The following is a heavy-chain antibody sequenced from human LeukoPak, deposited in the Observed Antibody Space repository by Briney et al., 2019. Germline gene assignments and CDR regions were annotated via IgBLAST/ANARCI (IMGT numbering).Heavy chain of an antibody. Sequence: GGSLRLPCAASGFSLSSYGMHWARQAPGKGPEWLSYFSSSGDTIYYADSVKGRFTISRDNAKNSLYLQMNSLKAEDTAIYYWVPNWPVWWGQGTLVTVSS. CDR2: FSSSGDTI. CDR3: VPNWPVW. V-gene: IGHV3-48*01. CDR1: GFSLSSYG. D-gene: IGHD3-16*01. J-gene: IGHJ4*02.